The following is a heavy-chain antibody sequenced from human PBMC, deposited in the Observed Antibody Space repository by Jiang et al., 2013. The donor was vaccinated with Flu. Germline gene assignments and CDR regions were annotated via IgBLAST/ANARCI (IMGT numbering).Heavy chain of an antibody. J-gene: IGHJ3*02. CDR1: GFSLSNARMG. Sequence: KPTQTLTLTCTVSGFSLSNARMGVSWIRQPPGKALEWLAHIFSNDEKSYSTSLKSRLTISKDTSKSQVVLTMTNMDPVDTATYYCARAGNYYDSSGYPHDAFDIWGQGTMVTVS. CDR3: ARAGNYYDSSGYPHDAFDI. D-gene: IGHD3-22*01. V-gene: IGHV2-26*01. CDR2: IFSNDEK.